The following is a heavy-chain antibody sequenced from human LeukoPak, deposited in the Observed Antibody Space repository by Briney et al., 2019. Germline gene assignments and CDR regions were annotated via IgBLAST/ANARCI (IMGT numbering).Heavy chain of an antibody. CDR1: GGSISSYY. Sequence: SETLSLTCTVSGGSISSYYWSWIRQPPGKGLEWIGYIYTSGSTNYNPSLKSRVTISVDTSKNQFSLKLSSVTAAGTAVYYCARRRMVRGVSYYYYMDVWGKGTTVTVSS. CDR2: IYTSGST. V-gene: IGHV4-4*09. CDR3: ARRRMVRGVSYYYYMDV. D-gene: IGHD3-10*01. J-gene: IGHJ6*03.